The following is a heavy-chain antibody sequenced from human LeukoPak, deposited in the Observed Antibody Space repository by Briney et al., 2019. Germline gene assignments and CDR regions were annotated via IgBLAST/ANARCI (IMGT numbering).Heavy chain of an antibody. D-gene: IGHD2/OR15-2a*01. CDR3: ARDDGFYSDSSFQDY. V-gene: IGHV3-74*01. CDR2: ISDDGSRT. Sequence: PGGSLRLSCAASGFTFGYYWMHWVRQAPGKGLVWVSRISDDGSRTTYADSVKGRFAISRDNAKNTLYLQMNSLRAEDTAVYYCARDDGFYSDSSFQDYWGQGTLVTVPS. CDR1: GFTFGYYW. J-gene: IGHJ4*02.